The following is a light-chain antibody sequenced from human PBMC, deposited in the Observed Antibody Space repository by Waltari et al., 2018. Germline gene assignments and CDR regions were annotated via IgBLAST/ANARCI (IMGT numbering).Light chain of an antibody. J-gene: IGLJ2*01. CDR1: SSNIGRNT. CDR2: SNN. Sequence: QSVLTQPPSASGTPGQRVTISCSGSSSNIGRNTENWYQKLPGTAPKLPNYSNNQGPAGGPARFAGAKAGTAASLASSGLQAEDEADYYCAAWDDSLHGVLFGGGTKVTVL. V-gene: IGLV1-44*01. CDR3: AAWDDSLHGVL.